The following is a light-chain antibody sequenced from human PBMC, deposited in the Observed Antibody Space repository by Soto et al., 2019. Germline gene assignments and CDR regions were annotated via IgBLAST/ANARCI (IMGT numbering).Light chain of an antibody. CDR3: QQYGSSGT. J-gene: IGKJ1*01. CDR2: GAS. Sequence: EIVFTQSPGTLSLSPGERATLSCRASQSVSSSYLAWYQQKPGQAPRLLIYGASSRATGIPDRFSGSGSGTDFTLTISXLEPEDFAVHYCQQYGSSGTFGQGTKVDIK. V-gene: IGKV3-20*01. CDR1: QSVSSSY.